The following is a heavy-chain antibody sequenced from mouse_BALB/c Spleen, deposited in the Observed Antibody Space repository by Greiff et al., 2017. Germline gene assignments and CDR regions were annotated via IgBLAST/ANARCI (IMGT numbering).Heavy chain of an antibody. D-gene: IGHD1-1*01. Sequence: EVKLQESGPGLVKPSQSLSLTCTVTGYSITSDYAWNWIRQFPGNKLEWMGYISYSGSTSYNPSLKSRISITRDTSKNQFFLQLNSVTTEDTATYYCARSYGEPWYFDVWGAGTTVTVSS. V-gene: IGHV3-2*02. CDR3: ARSYGEPWYFDV. J-gene: IGHJ1*01. CDR1: GYSITSDYA. CDR2: ISYSGST.